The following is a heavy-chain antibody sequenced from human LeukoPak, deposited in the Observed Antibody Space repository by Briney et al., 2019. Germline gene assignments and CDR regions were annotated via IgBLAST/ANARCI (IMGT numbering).Heavy chain of an antibody. CDR3: AERSTYESLFDY. CDR2: IYPSGST. D-gene: IGHD2-2*01. Sequence: PSETLSLTCTVSGSSLNSAYYWAWIRQPPGKGLEWIATIYPSGSTSYNPSLKSRVTISLDRSKNQFSLNLKFVTAADTAVYFCAERSTYESLFDYWGQGTPVTVSS. V-gene: IGHV4-38-2*02. CDR1: GSSLNSAYY. J-gene: IGHJ4*02.